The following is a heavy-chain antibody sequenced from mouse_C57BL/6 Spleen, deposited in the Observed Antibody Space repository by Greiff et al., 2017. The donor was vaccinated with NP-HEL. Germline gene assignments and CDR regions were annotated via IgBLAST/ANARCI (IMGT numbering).Heavy chain of an antibody. D-gene: IGHD4-1*01. CDR3: ARSLGRKGYAMDY. Sequence: VQLVESGPELVKPGASVKISCKASGYAFSSSWMNWVKQRPGKGLEWIGRIYPGDGDTNYNGKFKGKATLTADKSSSTAYMQLSSLTSEDSAVYFCARSLGRKGYAMDYWGQGTSVTVSS. CDR2: IYPGDGDT. J-gene: IGHJ4*01. V-gene: IGHV1-82*01. CDR1: GYAFSSSW.